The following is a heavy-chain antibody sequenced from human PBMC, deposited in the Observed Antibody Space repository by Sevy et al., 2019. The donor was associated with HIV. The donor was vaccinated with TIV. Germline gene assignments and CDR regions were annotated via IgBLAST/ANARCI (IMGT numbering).Heavy chain of an antibody. CDR3: ARHHASYGVTGYYYYYGLDV. V-gene: IGHV5-51*01. CDR2: IYPDDSDT. D-gene: IGHD4-17*01. Sequence: GESLKISCKGSGFTFTTYWIGWVRQMPGKGLEWIGIIYPDDSDTRYSPSFQGQVTISVDKSISADYLQWSTLKASDTAMYYCARHHASYGVTGYYYYYGLDVWGQGTTVTVSS. CDR1: GFTFTTYW. J-gene: IGHJ6*02.